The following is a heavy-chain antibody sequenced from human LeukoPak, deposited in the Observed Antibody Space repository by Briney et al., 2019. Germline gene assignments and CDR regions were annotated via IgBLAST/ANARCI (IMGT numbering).Heavy chain of an antibody. D-gene: IGHD2-2*01. J-gene: IGHJ4*02. V-gene: IGHV3-30*18. CDR2: ISYDGSNK. Sequence: GGSLRLSCAASGFTFSSYGMHWVRQAPGKGLEWVAVISYDGSNKYYADSVKGRFTMSRDNSKNTLYLQMNSLRAEDTAVYYCAKGRLGYCSSASCYAFDYWGRGTLVTVSS. CDR3: AKGRLGYCSSASCYAFDY. CDR1: GFTFSSYG.